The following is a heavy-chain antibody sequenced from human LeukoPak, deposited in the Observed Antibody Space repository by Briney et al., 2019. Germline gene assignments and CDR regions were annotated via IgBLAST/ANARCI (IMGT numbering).Heavy chain of an antibody. D-gene: IGHD6-19*01. CDR1: GFTFSDYY. CDR3: ARDNYEAVAGLFDY. Sequence: GGSLRLSCAASGFTFSDYYMSWIRQAPGKGLEWVSYISSSSSSIYYTDSVKGRFTISRDNAKNSLYLQMNSLRADDTAVYYCARDNYEAVAGLFDYWGQGTLVTVSS. J-gene: IGHJ4*02. V-gene: IGHV3-11*01. CDR2: ISSSSSSI.